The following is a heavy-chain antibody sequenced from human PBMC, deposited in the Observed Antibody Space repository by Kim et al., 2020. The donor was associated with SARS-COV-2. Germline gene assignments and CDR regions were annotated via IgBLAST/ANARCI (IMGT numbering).Heavy chain of an antibody. CDR3: ARDRGYGDDTFDY. Sequence: AQNHRGRGTLTTDTSTSTAFLELRSLRSDDTAVYFCARDRGYGDDTFDYWGQGTLVTVSS. V-gene: IGHV1-18*01. D-gene: IGHD4-17*01. J-gene: IGHJ4*02.